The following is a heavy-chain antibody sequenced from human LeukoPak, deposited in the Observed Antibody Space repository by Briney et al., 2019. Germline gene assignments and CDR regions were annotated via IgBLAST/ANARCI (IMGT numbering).Heavy chain of an antibody. CDR2: IYSGGST. Sequence: GGSLRLSCAASGFTVSSYYMSWLRQAPGKGLEWVSDIYSGGSTYYADSVKGRFTISRDNCNNTLYLQMNSLRAEDTAVYYSAKARGFCSGGSCYNPFDPWGQGTLVTVSS. CDR3: AKARGFCSGGSCYNPFDP. CDR1: GFTVSSYY. V-gene: IGHV3-66*01. D-gene: IGHD2-15*01. J-gene: IGHJ5*02.